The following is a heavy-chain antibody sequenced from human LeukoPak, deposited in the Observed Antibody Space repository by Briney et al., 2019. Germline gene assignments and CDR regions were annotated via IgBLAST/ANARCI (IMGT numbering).Heavy chain of an antibody. CDR3: ARDSRNTMILGAFDI. J-gene: IGHJ3*02. V-gene: IGHV3-21*01. Sequence: GGSLRLSCAASGFTFSSYSMNWVRQAPGKGLEWVSSISSSSSYIYYADSVKGRFTISRDNAKNSLYLQMNSLRAEDTAVYYCARDSRNTMILGAFDIWGQGTMVTVSS. CDR1: GFTFSSYS. D-gene: IGHD3-22*01. CDR2: ISSSSSYI.